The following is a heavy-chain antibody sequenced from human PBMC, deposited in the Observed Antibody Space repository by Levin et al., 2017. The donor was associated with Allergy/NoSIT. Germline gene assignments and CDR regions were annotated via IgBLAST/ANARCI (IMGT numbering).Heavy chain of an antibody. CDR2: MNQDGSEK. J-gene: IGHJ4*02. CDR3: ARDSGYRAVDY. D-gene: IGHD5-12*01. Sequence: GGSLRLSCAASGFTFSTYWMAWVRQTPGKGLEWVAKMNQDGSEKYYVDSVKGRFTISRDNAKNSLYLQANSLRAEDTAVYYCARDSGYRAVDYWGQGTLVTVSS. CDR1: GFTFSTYW. V-gene: IGHV3-7*04.